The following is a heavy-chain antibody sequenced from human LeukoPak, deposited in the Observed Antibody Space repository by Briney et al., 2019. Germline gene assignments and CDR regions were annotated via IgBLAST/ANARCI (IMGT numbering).Heavy chain of an antibody. Sequence: GGSLRLSCAASGFTVSSNYMSWVRQAPGKGLEWVSVIYSGGSTYYADSVRGRFTISRDNSKNTLYLQMNTLRAEDTAVYYCATGIAQKQQLVFDYWGQGTLVTVSS. D-gene: IGHD6-13*01. CDR2: IYSGGST. V-gene: IGHV3-53*01. CDR1: GFTVSSNY. CDR3: ATGIAQKQQLVFDY. J-gene: IGHJ4*02.